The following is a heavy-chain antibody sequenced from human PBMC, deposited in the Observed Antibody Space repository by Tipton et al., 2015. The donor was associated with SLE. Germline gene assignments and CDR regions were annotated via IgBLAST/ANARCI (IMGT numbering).Heavy chain of an antibody. Sequence: SLRLSCAASGFTVSSNYMRWVRQAPGKGLERVSVIYSGGSTYYADSVKGRFTISRDNSKNTLYLQMNSLRAEDTAVYYCARDNQSGYGDSPAEYFQHWGQGTLVTVSS. CDR1: GFTVSSNY. CDR2: IYSGGST. V-gene: IGHV3-66*01. CDR3: ARDNQSGYGDSPAEYFQH. J-gene: IGHJ1*01. D-gene: IGHD4-17*01.